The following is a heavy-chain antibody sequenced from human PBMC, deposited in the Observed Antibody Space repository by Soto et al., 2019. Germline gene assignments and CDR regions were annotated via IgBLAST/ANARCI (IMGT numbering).Heavy chain of an antibody. CDR3: ARSLYGGNYYFDY. CDR1: GFSLSTTGMR. V-gene: IGHV2-70*04. D-gene: IGHD2-21*02. Sequence: SCPMLVNPTQTLTLTCTFSGFSLSTTGMRVSWIRQPPGKALEWLARIDWDDDKFYSTSLKTRLTISKDTSKNQVVLTMINMDPVDTATYYCARSLYGGNYYFDYWGQGTLVTVSS. J-gene: IGHJ4*02. CDR2: IDWDDDK.